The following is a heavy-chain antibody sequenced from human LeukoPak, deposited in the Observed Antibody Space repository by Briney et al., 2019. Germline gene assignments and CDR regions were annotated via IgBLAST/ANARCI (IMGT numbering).Heavy chain of an antibody. CDR2: INHSGST. CDR1: GGSFSGYY. D-gene: IGHD6-19*01. CDR3: ARRYSSGWYLGTPLSTRRYNWFDP. Sequence: KPSETLSLTCAVYGGSFSGYYWSWIRQPPGKGLEWIGEINHSGSTNYNPSLKSRVTISVDTSKNQFSLKLSSVTAADTAVYYCARRYSSGWYLGTPLSTRRYNWFDPWGQGTLVTVSS. J-gene: IGHJ5*02. V-gene: IGHV4-34*01.